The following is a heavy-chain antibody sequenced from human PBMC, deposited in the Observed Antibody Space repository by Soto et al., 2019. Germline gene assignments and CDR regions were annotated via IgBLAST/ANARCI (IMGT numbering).Heavy chain of an antibody. CDR1: GFTFSSYD. CDR3: ARGGTVIGAFDF. Sequence: QAGGSLRLSCAASGFTFSSYDLHWVRQAPGKGLEWVSGIGSAGDTYYADSVNGRFTISRENAKKSLSLHMNNLRAGDTAVYYCARGGTVIGAFDFWGQGTVVTVSS. D-gene: IGHD2-21*01. V-gene: IGHV3-13*01. J-gene: IGHJ3*01. CDR2: IGSAGDT.